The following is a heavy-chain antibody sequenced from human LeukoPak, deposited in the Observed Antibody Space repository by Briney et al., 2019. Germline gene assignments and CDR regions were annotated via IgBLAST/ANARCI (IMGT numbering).Heavy chain of an antibody. Sequence: PSETLSLTCTVSGGSISSYYWSWIRQPPGKGLEWIGYIYYSGSTNYNSSLKSRVTISVDTSKNQFSLKLSTVTAADTAVYYCARLRYDILTGYREQGAFDIWGQGTMVTVSS. D-gene: IGHD3-9*01. CDR1: GGSISSYY. CDR3: ARLRYDILTGYREQGAFDI. V-gene: IGHV4-59*08. J-gene: IGHJ3*02. CDR2: IYYSGST.